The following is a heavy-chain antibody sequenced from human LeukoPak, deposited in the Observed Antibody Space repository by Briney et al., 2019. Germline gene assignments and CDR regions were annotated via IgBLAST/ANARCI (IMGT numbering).Heavy chain of an antibody. J-gene: IGHJ4*02. D-gene: IGHD3-9*01. CDR2: INPNTGGT. Sequence: ASVRVSCKASGYTFTGYFMHWVRQAPGQGLDWMEWINPNTGGTKYAQKFQGRVTMTRDTSIGTAYMELSTVTSDDTAVYFCARVHATGYFSLDPGYWGQGTLVTVSS. CDR1: GYTFTGYF. CDR3: ARVHATGYFSLDPGY. V-gene: IGHV1-2*02.